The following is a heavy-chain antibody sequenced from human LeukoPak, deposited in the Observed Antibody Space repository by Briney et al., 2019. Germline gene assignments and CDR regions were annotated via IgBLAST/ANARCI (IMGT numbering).Heavy chain of an antibody. CDR3: VRGTGYSAYDYDFDY. V-gene: IGHV3-13*04. J-gene: IGHJ4*02. Sequence: PGGSLRLSCAASGFTFSSYDMHWVRQPTGKGLEWVSAIGTAGDTYYPGSVKGRFTISRENAKNSLYLQMNSLRAGDTAAYYCVRGTGYSAYDYDFDYWGQGTLVTVSS. CDR1: GFTFSSYD. CDR2: IGTAGDT. D-gene: IGHD5-12*01.